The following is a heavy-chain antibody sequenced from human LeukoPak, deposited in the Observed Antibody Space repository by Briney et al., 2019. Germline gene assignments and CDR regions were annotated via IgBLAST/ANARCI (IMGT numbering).Heavy chain of an antibody. Sequence: GGSLRLSCAASGCTFSSYSMNWVRQAPGKGLEWVSSISSSSSYIYYADSVKGRFTISRDNAKNSLYLQMNSLRAEDTAVYYCARGGLAGYSSGWYGSPGLIDYWGQGTLVTVSS. CDR1: GCTFSSYS. CDR2: ISSSSSYI. CDR3: ARGGLAGYSSGWYGSPGLIDY. V-gene: IGHV3-21*01. D-gene: IGHD6-19*01. J-gene: IGHJ4*02.